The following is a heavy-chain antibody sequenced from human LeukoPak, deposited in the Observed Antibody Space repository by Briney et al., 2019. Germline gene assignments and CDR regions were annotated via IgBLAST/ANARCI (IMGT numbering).Heavy chain of an antibody. CDR2: IYHSGST. CDR3: ASQLSPGIGYFDY. D-gene: IGHD2/OR15-2a*01. Sequence: SEALSLTCAVSGGSISSGGYSWSWIRQPPGEGLEWIGYIYHSGSTYYNPSLKSRVTISVDRSKNQFSLKLSSVTAADTVVYYCASQLSPGIGYFDYWGQGTLVTVSS. J-gene: IGHJ4*02. V-gene: IGHV4-30-2*01. CDR1: GGSISSGGYS.